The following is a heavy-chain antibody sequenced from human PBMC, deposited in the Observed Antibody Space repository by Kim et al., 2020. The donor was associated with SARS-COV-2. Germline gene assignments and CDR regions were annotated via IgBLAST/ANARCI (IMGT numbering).Heavy chain of an antibody. V-gene: IGHV3-23*01. J-gene: IGHJ2*01. CDR1: GFPFSDFA. CDR2: ICGGGYCT. CDR3: AKFEGSDYINWCFDH. D-gene: IGHD3-16*01. Sequence: GGSLRLSCAASGFPFSDFAVGWVRQAPGKGLEWVSGICGGGYCTYYADSVKGRFTISRDNSNNMLYLQMNSLRAEDTAVYFCAKFEGSDYINWCFDHWGRGTRVTVSS.